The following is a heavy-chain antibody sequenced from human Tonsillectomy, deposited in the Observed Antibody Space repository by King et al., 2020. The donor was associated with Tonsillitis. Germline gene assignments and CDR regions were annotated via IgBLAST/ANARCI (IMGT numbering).Heavy chain of an antibody. CDR1: GGSISNRDYS. CDR2: ISHTGST. V-gene: IGHV4-30-2*01. Sequence: LQLQESGSGLVKPSQTLSLTCAVSGGSISNRDYSWSWIRQPPGKGLEWIGYISHTGSTSYNPSLESRVTISLDMSKIQFSLNLTSLTAADTAVYFCARISYGGDSDWYFSLWGRGALVTVSS. J-gene: IGHJ2*01. D-gene: IGHD4-23*01. CDR3: ARISYGGDSDWYFSL.